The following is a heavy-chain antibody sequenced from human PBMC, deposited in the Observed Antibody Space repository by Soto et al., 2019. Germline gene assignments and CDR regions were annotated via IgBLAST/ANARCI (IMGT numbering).Heavy chain of an antibody. CDR1: GFIFSNYA. CDR3: AKDNLRYCSTDKCYLYFDS. J-gene: IGHJ4*02. Sequence: QTGGSLRLSCAASGFIFSNYATNWVRQAPGRGLEWVSVISASGASTYYADSVKGRFTISRDKSKKTVHLQMNSLRAEDTAVYYCAKDNLRYCSTDKCYLYFDSWGRGTLVTVSS. D-gene: IGHD2-15*01. V-gene: IGHV3-23*01. CDR2: ISASGAST.